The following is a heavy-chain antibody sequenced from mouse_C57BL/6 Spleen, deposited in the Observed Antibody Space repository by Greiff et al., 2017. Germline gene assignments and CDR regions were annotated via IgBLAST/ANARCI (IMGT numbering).Heavy chain of an antibody. J-gene: IGHJ4*01. CDR3: ARRGGHYAMDY. CDR1: GYTFTSYW. CDR2: IYPGSGST. Sequence: QIQLQQPGAELVKPGASEKMSCKASGYTFTSYWITWVKQRPGQGLEWIGDIYPGSGSTNYNEKFKSKATMTVDTSSSTAYMQLSSLTSEDSAVYYCARRGGHYAMDYWGQGTSVTVSS. D-gene: IGHD1-1*02. V-gene: IGHV1-55*01.